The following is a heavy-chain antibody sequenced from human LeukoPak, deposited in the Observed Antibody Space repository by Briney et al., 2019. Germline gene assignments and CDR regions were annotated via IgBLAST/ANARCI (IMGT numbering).Heavy chain of an antibody. J-gene: IGHJ4*02. Sequence: PGGSLRLSCSASGFTLRSYALIWVRQAPGKGLEWVSGISGSGDTTQYAAYVKGRFSISRDNSKNTLYLQMNSLRGEDTAMYFCARRLYSSGWFLDYWGQGSLVTVSS. CDR1: GFTLRSYA. V-gene: IGHV3-23*01. D-gene: IGHD6-19*01. CDR3: ARRLYSSGWFLDY. CDR2: ISGSGDTT.